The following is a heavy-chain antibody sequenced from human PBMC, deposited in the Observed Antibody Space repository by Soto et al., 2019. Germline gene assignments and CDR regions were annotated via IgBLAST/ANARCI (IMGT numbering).Heavy chain of an antibody. D-gene: IGHD2-8*01. CDR3: ARVMCTSFAL. CDR2: ARNKAHGYTT. Sequence: EVQLVESGGGLVQPGGSLRLSCAASGFTFSDHHMDWVRQAPGTGLEWVGRARNKAHGYTTAYAASLKGRFTISRDDSKNSLSMHRNSLKTEDTAVYFCARVMCTSFALWGQGNLVTVSS. V-gene: IGHV3-72*01. CDR1: GFTFSDHH. J-gene: IGHJ4*02.